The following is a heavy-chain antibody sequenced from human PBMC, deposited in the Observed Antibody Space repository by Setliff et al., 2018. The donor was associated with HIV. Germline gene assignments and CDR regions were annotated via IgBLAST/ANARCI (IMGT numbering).Heavy chain of an antibody. Sequence: ASVKVSCKASGYTFTDYYIHWVRQAPGHGLEWVGRINPKSGVISYAQNFRARVTMTRDTSSTTAYMELSTLRSDDTALYYCARDMGGLLSDILVVVAAPLFDYYYMDVWGKGTTVTVSS. V-gene: IGHV1-2*06. J-gene: IGHJ6*03. CDR3: ARDMGGLLSDILVVVAAPLFDYYYMDV. CDR1: GYTFTDYY. D-gene: IGHD2-15*01. CDR2: INPKSGVI.